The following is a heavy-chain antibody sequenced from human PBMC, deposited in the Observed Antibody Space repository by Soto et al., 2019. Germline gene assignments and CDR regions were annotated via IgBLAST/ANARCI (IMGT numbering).Heavy chain of an antibody. Sequence: QVQLVESGGGVVQPGTSLRLSCAPSGFTFSSYGMYWVRQAPGKGLEWVAVVSYDGNNKYYADSVKGRFTISRDNAKNMLYLQMNSLGAEDAAVYYCATDVGQQLVLSYGMDVWGQGSAVTVSS. J-gene: IGHJ6*02. CDR2: VSYDGNNK. CDR3: ATDVGQQLVLSYGMDV. D-gene: IGHD6-13*01. V-gene: IGHV3-30*03. CDR1: GFTFSSYG.